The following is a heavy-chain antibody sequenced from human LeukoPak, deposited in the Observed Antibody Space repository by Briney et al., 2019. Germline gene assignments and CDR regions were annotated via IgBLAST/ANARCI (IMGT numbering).Heavy chain of an antibody. J-gene: IGHJ4*02. D-gene: IGHD3-22*01. CDR2: IYPGDSDT. CDR1: GYSFTSYW. CDR3: ASSATYYYDSSGYYGVDY. V-gene: IGHV5-51*01. Sequence: GESLKISCKGSGYSFTSYWIGWVRQLPGKGLEWMGIIYPGDSDTRYSPSFQSQVTISADKSISTAYLQWSSLKASDTALYYCASSATYYYDSSGYYGVDYWGQGTLVTVSS.